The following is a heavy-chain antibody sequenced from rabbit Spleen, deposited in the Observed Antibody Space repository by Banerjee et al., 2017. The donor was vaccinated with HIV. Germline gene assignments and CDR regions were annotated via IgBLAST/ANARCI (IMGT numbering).Heavy chain of an antibody. CDR2: ISAGNSDNT. Sequence: QEQLVESGGGLVKPGASLTLTCTSSGFSFSTSYDMCWVRQAPGKGLEWIACISAGNSDNTYYASWAKGRFTVSRTSSTTVTLQMTSLTAADTATYFCARDLASVVGWNFSLWGQGTLVTVS. CDR3: ARDLASVVGWNFSL. CDR1: GFSFSTSYD. D-gene: IGHD3-1*01. V-gene: IGHV1S45*01. J-gene: IGHJ4*01.